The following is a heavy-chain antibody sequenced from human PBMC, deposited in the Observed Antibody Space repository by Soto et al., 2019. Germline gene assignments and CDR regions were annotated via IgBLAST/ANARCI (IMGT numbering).Heavy chain of an antibody. J-gene: IGHJ6*02. CDR1: GGSISSGCYY. CDR3: ARERKMYYDFWSGYSTYYYGMDV. D-gene: IGHD3-3*01. CDR2: IYYSGST. Sequence: SETLSLTCTVSGGSISSGCYYWSWIRQHPGKGLEWIGYIYYSGSTYYNPSLKSRVTISVDTSKNQFSLKLSSVTAADTAVYYCARERKMYYDFWSGYSTYYYGMDVWGQGTTVTVSS. V-gene: IGHV4-31*03.